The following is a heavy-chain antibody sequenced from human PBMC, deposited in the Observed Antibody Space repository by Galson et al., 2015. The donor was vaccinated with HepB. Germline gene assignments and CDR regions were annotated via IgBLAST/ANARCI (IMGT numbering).Heavy chain of an antibody. Sequence: QSGAEVKKPGESLRISCKGSGYSFTSYWISWVCQMPGKGLEWMGRIDPSDSYTNYSPSFQGHVTISADKSISTAYLQWSSLKASDTAMYYCARYCSSTSCYPGDFDLWGRGTLVTVSS. CDR1: GYSFTSYW. J-gene: IGHJ2*01. D-gene: IGHD2-2*01. CDR3: ARYCSSTSCYPGDFDL. V-gene: IGHV5-10-1*01. CDR2: IDPSDSYT.